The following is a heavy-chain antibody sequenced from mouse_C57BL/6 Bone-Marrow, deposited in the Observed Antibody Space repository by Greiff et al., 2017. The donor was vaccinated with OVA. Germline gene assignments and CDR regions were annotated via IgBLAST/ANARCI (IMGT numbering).Heavy chain of an antibody. J-gene: IGHJ2*01. CDR3: ARRADGYYFDY. V-gene: IGHV1-82*01. D-gene: IGHD2-3*01. CDR1: GYAFSSSW. Sequence: QVQLQQSGPELVKPGASVKISCKASGYAFSSSWMNWVKQRPGKGLEWIGRIYPGDGDTNYNGKFKSKATLTVDKSSSTAYMQLSSLTSEDSAVYYCARRADGYYFDYWGQGTTLTVSS. CDR2: IYPGDGDT.